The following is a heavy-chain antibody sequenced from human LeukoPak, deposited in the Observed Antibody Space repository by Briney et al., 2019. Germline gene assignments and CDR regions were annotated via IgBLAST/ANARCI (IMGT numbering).Heavy chain of an antibody. D-gene: IGHD2-2*01. J-gene: IGHJ4*02. V-gene: IGHV4-39*01. CDR3: ARITYCSSTSCYAYYFDY. CDR1: GGSISSSSYY. Sequence: PSETLSLTCTVSGGSISSSSYYWGWIRQPPGKGLEWIGSIYYSGSTYYNPSLKSRVTISVDTSKNQFSLKLSSVTAADTAVYYCARITYCSSTSCYAYYFDYWAREPWSPSPQ. CDR2: IYYSGST.